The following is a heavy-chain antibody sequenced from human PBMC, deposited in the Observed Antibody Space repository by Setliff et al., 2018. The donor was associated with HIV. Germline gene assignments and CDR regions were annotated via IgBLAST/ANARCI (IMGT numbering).Heavy chain of an antibody. Sequence: PSETLSLTCTVSGGSISSSSYYWGWIRQPPGKGLEWIGCVFYSGSANYSPSLKSRVTISADTSKNQFSLKLSSVTAADTAMYYCARVGVVTPTYDAFDIWGQGTMVTVS. CDR1: GGSISSSSYY. D-gene: IGHD2-21*02. CDR3: ARVGVVTPTYDAFDI. J-gene: IGHJ3*02. V-gene: IGHV4-61*05. CDR2: VFYSGSA.